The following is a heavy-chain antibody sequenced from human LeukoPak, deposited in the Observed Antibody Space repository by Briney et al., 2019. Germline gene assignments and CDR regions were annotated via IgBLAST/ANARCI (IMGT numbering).Heavy chain of an antibody. Sequence: GGSLRLSCAASGFTFSTYSMNWVRQAPGKGLEWVSSIATSSDCIYYADLLKGRFTISRDNAKNSLYLHMNSLRPDDTAVYYCARGRSITILRGVAISDGFDIWGQGTKVTVS. J-gene: IGHJ3*02. V-gene: IGHV3-21*06. CDR3: ARGRSITILRGVAISDGFDI. CDR2: IATSSDCI. CDR1: GFTFSTYS. D-gene: IGHD3-10*01.